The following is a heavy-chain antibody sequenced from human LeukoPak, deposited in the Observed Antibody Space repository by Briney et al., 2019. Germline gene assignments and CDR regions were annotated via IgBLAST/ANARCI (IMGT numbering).Heavy chain of an antibody. CDR2: IIPIFGTA. Sequence: SVKVSCKASGGTFTSYAISWARQAPGQGLEWMGGIIPIFGTANYAQKFQGRVTITTDESTSTAYMELSSLRSEDTAVYYCARGGPKTSGYSYGYLGASAFDIWGQGTMVTVSS. CDR1: GGTFTSYA. V-gene: IGHV1-69*05. D-gene: IGHD5-18*01. CDR3: ARGGPKTSGYSYGYLGASAFDI. J-gene: IGHJ3*02.